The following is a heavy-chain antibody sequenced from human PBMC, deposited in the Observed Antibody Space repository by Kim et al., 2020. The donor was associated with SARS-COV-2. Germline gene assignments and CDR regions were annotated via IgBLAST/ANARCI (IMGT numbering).Heavy chain of an antibody. CDR2: IKSKSDGGKT. V-gene: IGHV3-15*01. CDR3: TIVFRFGYCSCTSCCSMDV. J-gene: IGHJ6*02. CDR1: GFTFSNAW. Sequence: GGSLRLSCAASGFTFSNAWMSWVRQAPGKGLEWVGRIKSKSDGGKTDYAAPVKGKFTISKDDSTNTLYLQMNSLKTEDTAVYYCTIVFRFGYCSCTSCCSMDVWGQGTMVTVSS. D-gene: IGHD2-2*03.